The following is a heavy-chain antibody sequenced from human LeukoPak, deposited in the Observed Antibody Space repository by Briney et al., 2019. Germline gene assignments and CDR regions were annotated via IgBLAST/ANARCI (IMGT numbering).Heavy chain of an antibody. V-gene: IGHV1-8*01. D-gene: IGHD3-3*01. CDR2: MNPNSGNT. CDR1: GYTFTSYD. Sequence: ASVKVSCKASGYTFTSYDINWVRQATGQGLEWMGWMNPNSGNTGYAQKFQGRVTMTRNTSISTAYMELSSLRSEDTAVYYCARGCHQDYDFWSGTWLYYYYYMDVWGKGTTDTVSS. CDR3: ARGCHQDYDFWSGTWLYYYYYMDV. J-gene: IGHJ6*03.